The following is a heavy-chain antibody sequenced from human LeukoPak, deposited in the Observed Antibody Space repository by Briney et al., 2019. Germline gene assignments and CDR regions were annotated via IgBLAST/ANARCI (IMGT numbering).Heavy chain of an antibody. J-gene: IGHJ4*02. D-gene: IGHD3-3*01. CDR3: ARARHYDFWSGYYSYYFDY. CDR2: IYNSGST. CDR1: GGSISSGSYY. Sequence: PSETLSLTCTVSGGSISSGSYYGSWIRQPAGRGLEWIGRIYNSGSTNSNPSLKSRVTISVDTSKNQFSLKLSSVTAADTAVYYCARARHYDFWSGYYSYYFDYWGQGTLVTVSS. V-gene: IGHV4-61*02.